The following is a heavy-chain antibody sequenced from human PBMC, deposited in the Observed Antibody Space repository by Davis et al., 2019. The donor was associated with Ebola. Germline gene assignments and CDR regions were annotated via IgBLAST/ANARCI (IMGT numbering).Heavy chain of an antibody. V-gene: IGHV3-73*01. Sequence: GESLKISCAASGFTFSGSAKHWVRQASGKGLEWVGRIRSKANSYATAYAASVKGRFTISRDDSKNTAYLQMNSLKTEDTAVYYCTGTIGGADYWGQGTLVTVSS. J-gene: IGHJ4*02. CDR3: TGTIGGADY. CDR1: GFTFSGSA. D-gene: IGHD1-7*01. CDR2: IRSKANSYAT.